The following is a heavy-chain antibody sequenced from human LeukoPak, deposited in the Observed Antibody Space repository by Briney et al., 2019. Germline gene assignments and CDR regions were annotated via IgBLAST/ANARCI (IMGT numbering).Heavy chain of an antibody. CDR2: MNPNSGNA. D-gene: IGHD3-22*01. Sequence: GASVKVSCKASGYTFTSYDINWVRQATGQGLEWMGWMNPNSGNAGYAQKFQGRLTMTMKTSISTAYMELSSLRSEDTAAYYCARGQHHYDGSGSSYSFDDWGQGTLVTVSS. J-gene: IGHJ4*02. CDR1: GYTFTSYD. CDR3: ARGQHHYDGSGSSYSFDD. V-gene: IGHV1-8*01.